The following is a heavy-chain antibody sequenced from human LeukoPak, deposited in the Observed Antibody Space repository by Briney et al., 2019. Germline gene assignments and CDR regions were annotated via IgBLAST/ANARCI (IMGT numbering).Heavy chain of an antibody. V-gene: IGHV3-7*04. CDR1: GFTFSSYW. CDR3: ARGHSGRWFWWFGA. Sequence: GGSLRLSCAASGFTFSSYWMSWVRQAPGRGLQWVARIKQDGSEIYYVDSVKGRFSISRDNDKNSLSLQMNSLRAEDTAVYYCARGHSGRWFWWFGAWGQGTLVTVSS. D-gene: IGHD1-26*01. J-gene: IGHJ5*02. CDR2: IKQDGSEI.